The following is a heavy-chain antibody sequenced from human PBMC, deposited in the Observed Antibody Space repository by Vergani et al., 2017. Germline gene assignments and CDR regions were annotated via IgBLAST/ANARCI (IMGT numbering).Heavy chain of an antibody. CDR3: ARSRCIETCYMSNWLDS. CDR2: IKSDGSIT. J-gene: IGHJ5*01. Sequence: DVHLAESGGGFFQPGGSLRLFRSASGFPFNSYWMHLVRQVPGKGLLWVSRIKSDGSITAYADSVKGRFTISRDNAQNTLYLQMNSLRVEDTGVYYCARSRCIETCYMSNWLDSWGQGTLVTVSS. D-gene: IGHD3-9*01. V-gene: IGHV3-74*03. CDR1: GFPFNSYW.